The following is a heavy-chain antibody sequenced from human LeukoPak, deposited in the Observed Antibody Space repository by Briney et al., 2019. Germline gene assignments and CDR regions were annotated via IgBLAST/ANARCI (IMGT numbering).Heavy chain of an antibody. CDR1: GFTFSSYG. V-gene: IGHV3-30*18. J-gene: IGHJ4*02. CDR3: AKEPQWDTWFGELEGY. CDR2: ISYDGSNK. Sequence: GSLRLSCAASGFTFSSYGMHWVRQAPGKGLEWVAVISYDGSNKYYADSVKGRFTISRDNSKNTLYLQMNSLRAEDTAVYYCAKEPQWDTWFGELEGYWGQGTLVTVSS. D-gene: IGHD3-10*01.